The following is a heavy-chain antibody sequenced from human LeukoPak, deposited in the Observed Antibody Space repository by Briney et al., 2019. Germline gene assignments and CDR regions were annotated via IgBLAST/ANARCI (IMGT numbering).Heavy chain of an antibody. J-gene: IGHJ3*02. CDR3: ARDPHPRSSPLPAAFDI. V-gene: IGHV4-59*01. CDR1: GLSSSSYY. CDR2: SYSSGST. Sequence: ADTLSITSKAPGLSSSSYYWSLIRQPPGKGLDRMGYSYSSGSTDYNPSLKSRVTRPVQTSKNQFSLKPCSVTAADTTANYCARDPHPRSSPLPAAFDIRGQGTMVTGSS. D-gene: IGHD6-6*01.